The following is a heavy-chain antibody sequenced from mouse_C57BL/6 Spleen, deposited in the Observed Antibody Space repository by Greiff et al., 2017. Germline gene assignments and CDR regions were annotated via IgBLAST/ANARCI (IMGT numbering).Heavy chain of an antibody. D-gene: IGHD1-1*01. CDR2: ISNGGGST. Sequence: EVKLVESGGGLVQPGGSLKLSCAASGFTFSDYYMYWVRQTPEKRLEWVAYISNGGGSTYYPDTVKGRLTIPRDNAKNTLYLQMSRLKSEDTAMYYCARQGYGSSSYYFDYWGQGTTLTVSS. CDR3: ARQGYGSSSYYFDY. J-gene: IGHJ2*01. V-gene: IGHV5-12*01. CDR1: GFTFSDYY.